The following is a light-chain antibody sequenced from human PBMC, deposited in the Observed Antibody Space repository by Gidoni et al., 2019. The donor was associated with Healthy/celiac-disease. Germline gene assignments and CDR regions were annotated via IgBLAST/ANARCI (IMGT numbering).Light chain of an antibody. J-gene: IGKJ1*01. CDR2: GVS. Sequence: EIVMTQSPATLSVSPGERATLSCRASQSVSSNLAWYQQKPGQAPRLLIYGVSTRATCIPARFSGSGSGTEFTLTISSLQSEDFAVYYCQQYNNWPPEWTFGQXTKVEIK. CDR3: QQYNNWPPEWT. V-gene: IGKV3-15*01. CDR1: QSVSSN.